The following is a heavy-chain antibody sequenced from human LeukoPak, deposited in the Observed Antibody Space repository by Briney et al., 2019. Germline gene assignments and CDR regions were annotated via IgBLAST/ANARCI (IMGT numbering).Heavy chain of an antibody. D-gene: IGHD3-3*01. CDR1: GFTFSSYS. Sequence: GGSLRLSCAASGFTFSSYSMNWVRQAPGKGLEWLSSISSSSSYIYYADSVKGRFTISRDNAKNSLYLQMNSLRAEDTAVYYCASNRLNYDFWSGYFEGPPYYFDYWGQGTLVTVSS. J-gene: IGHJ4*02. V-gene: IGHV3-21*01. CDR2: ISSSSSYI. CDR3: ASNRLNYDFWSGYFEGPPYYFDY.